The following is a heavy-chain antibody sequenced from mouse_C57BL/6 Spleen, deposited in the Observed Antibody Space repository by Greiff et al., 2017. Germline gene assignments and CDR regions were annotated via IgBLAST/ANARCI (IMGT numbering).Heavy chain of an antibody. CDR1: GYTFTSYW. CDR3: ALYYDYDEGFDY. J-gene: IGHJ2*01. CDR2: IDPSDSYT. V-gene: IGHV1-69*01. Sequence: QVQLQQPGAELVMPGASVKLSCKASGYTFTSYWMHWVKQRPGQGLEWIGEIDPSDSYTNYNQKFKGKSTLTVDKSSSTAYMQLSSLTSEDSAVYYCALYYDYDEGFDYWGQGTTLTVSS. D-gene: IGHD2-4*01.